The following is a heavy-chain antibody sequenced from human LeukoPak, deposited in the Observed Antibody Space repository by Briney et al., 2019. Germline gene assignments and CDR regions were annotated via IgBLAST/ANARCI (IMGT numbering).Heavy chain of an antibody. D-gene: IGHD5-12*01. V-gene: IGHV4-4*02. CDR2: IYHSGSI. CDR1: GVSITRGNW. CDR3: WHSGYESGLDY. Sequence: SETLSLTCGVSGVSITRGNWWSWVRQPPGKGLEWIGEIYHSGSINYNPSLKSRVTISVDKSKNQFSLKLNSVTAADTAVYYCWHSGYESGLDYWGQGTLVTVSS. J-gene: IGHJ4*02.